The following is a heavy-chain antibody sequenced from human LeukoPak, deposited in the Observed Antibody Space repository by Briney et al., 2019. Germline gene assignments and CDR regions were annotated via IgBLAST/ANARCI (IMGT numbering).Heavy chain of an antibody. V-gene: IGHV1-69*05. D-gene: IGHD6-19*01. J-gene: IGHJ6*03. Sequence: SVKVSCKASGGTFSSYAISWVRQAPGQGLEWMGGIIPIFGTANYAQKFLGRVTITTDESTSTAYMELSSLRSEDTAVYYCARGAGYSSGWYYSYYYYMDVWGKGTTVTVSS. CDR3: ARGAGYSSGWYYSYYYYMDV. CDR1: GGTFSSYA. CDR2: IIPIFGTA.